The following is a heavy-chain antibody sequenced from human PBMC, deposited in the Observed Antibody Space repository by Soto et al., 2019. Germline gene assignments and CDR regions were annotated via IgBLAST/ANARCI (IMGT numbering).Heavy chain of an antibody. CDR1: GGSIRNVY. D-gene: IGHD2-15*01. CDR2: IFHSGNA. CDR3: ARAHAPTLPFDY. J-gene: IGHJ4*01. V-gene: IGHV4-59*01. Sequence: SETLSLTCTVSGGSIRNVYWSWIRQSPGKRLEWIGFIFHSGNAKYNPSLKSRVTISVDTSKNQFSLSLDSVTAADTAAYFCARAHAPTLPFDYWGQGTLVTVAS.